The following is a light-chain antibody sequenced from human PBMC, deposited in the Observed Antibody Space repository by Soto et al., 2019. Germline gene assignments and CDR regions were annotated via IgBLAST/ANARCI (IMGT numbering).Light chain of an antibody. CDR2: EVT. V-gene: IGLV2-8*01. CDR1: SSDVGGYNY. CDR3: SSYAGSNNPYV. Sequence: QSALTQPPSASGSRGQSVTISCTGTSSDVGGYNYVSWYQQHPGKAPKLMIYEVTKRPSGVPDRFSGSKSGNTASLIVSGLQAEDEADYYCSSYAGSNNPYVFGTGTKVTVL. J-gene: IGLJ1*01.